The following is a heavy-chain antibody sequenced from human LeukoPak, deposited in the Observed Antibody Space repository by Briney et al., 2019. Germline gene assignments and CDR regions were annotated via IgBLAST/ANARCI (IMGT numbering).Heavy chain of an antibody. Sequence: PSQTPSLTCAISGDSVSTNSATWKWIRQSPSRGLEWLGRTYYRSKRYNDYAVSVKSRITINSDKSKNQFSLQLNSVTPEDSAVYYCARRVAAGGARFDYWGQGTLVTVSS. J-gene: IGHJ4*02. CDR1: GDSVSTNSAT. D-gene: IGHD6-13*01. V-gene: IGHV6-1*01. CDR2: TYYRSKRYN. CDR3: ARRVAAGGARFDY.